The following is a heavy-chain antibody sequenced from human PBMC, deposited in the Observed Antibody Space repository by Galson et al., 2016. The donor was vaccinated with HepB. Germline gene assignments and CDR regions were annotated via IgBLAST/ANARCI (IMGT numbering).Heavy chain of an antibody. V-gene: IGHV6-1*01. J-gene: IGHJ2*01. Sequence: CAISGDSVSSNSAAWNWIRQSPSRGLEWLGRTYYRSKWYKDYAVSVRGRITINPDTSKNQLSLQLGSVTPEDTAVYYCARDFHDYGGHSVRYFDLWGRGTRVTVSS. CDR2: TYYRSKWYK. CDR1: GDSVSSNSAA. CDR3: ARDFHDYGGHSVRYFDL. D-gene: IGHD4-23*01.